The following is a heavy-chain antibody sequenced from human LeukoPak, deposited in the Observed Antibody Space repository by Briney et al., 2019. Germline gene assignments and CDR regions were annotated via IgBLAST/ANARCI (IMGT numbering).Heavy chain of an antibody. J-gene: IGHJ4*02. CDR3: ARGQYYDSSGYLDH. CDR2: IYHSGTT. V-gene: IGHV4-30-2*01. CDR1: GGSISSGCYS. D-gene: IGHD3-22*01. Sequence: TLSLTCAVSGGSISSGCYSWSWIRQPPGKGLEWIGYIYHSGTTYYNPSLKSRVTISVDRSKNQFSLKLSSATAADTAVYYCARGQYYDSSGYLDHWGQGTLVTVSS.